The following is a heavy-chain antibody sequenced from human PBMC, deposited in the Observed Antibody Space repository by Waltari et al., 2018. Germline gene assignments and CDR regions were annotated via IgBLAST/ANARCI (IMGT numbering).Heavy chain of an antibody. D-gene: IGHD3-22*01. CDR2: IYYSGST. Sequence: QVQLQESGPGLVKPSQTLSLTCTVSGGSISSGGSYWSWIRQHPGKGLEWIGYIYYSGSTYYNPSLKSRVTISVDTSKNQFSLKLSSVTAADTAVYYCAREGGNSSGYLLFFDYWGQGTLVTVSS. V-gene: IGHV4-31*03. CDR3: AREGGNSSGYLLFFDY. J-gene: IGHJ4*02. CDR1: GGSISSGGSY.